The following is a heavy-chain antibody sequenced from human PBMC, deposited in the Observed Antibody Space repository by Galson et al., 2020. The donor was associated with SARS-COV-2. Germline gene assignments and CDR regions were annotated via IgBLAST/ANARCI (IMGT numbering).Heavy chain of an antibody. CDR1: GYTFTGYY. J-gene: IGHJ5*02. D-gene: IGHD3-10*01. V-gene: IGHV1-2*02. CDR3: AREGITMVRGVRSWFDP. CDR2: NNPNSGCT. Sequence: ASVKVSCKASGYTFTGYYMHWLRQAPGKGLEWMGWNNPNSGCTNYAQKFQGRVTMTRDTSISTAYMEMSRLRSDDTAVYYCAREGITMVRGVRSWFDPWGQGTLVTVSS.